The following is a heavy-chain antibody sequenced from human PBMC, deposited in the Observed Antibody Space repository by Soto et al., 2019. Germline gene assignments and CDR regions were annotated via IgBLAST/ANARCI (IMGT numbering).Heavy chain of an antibody. CDR1: GGTFSSYT. CDR2: IIPILGIA. Sequence: QVQLVQSGAEVKKPGSSVKVSCKASGGTFSSYTISWVRQAPGQGLEWMGRIIPILGIANYAQKFQGRVTITADKSTSTAYMELSSLRSEDTAVYYCAGEGYGDYEVYWGQGTLVAVSS. J-gene: IGHJ4*02. V-gene: IGHV1-69*02. CDR3: AGEGYGDYEVY. D-gene: IGHD4-17*01.